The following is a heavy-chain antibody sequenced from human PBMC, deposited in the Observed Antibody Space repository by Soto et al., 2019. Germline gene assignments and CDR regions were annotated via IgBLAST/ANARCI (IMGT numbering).Heavy chain of an antibody. D-gene: IGHD3-16*02. J-gene: IGHJ4*02. V-gene: IGHV3-23*01. Sequence: PGGSLRLSCAASGFTSSSYAMSWVRQAPGKGLEWVSAISGSGGSTYYADSVKGRFTISRDNSKNTLYLQWSSLKASDTAMYYCARYVDYVWGNYRPLDYWGQGTLVTVSS. CDR2: ISGSGGST. CDR1: GFTSSSYA. CDR3: ARYVDYVWGNYRPLDY.